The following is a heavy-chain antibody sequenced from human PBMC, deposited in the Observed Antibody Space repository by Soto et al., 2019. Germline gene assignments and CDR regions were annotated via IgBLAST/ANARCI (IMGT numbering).Heavy chain of an antibody. CDR3: ARVIGVTAMGTNYYYYYSMAV. D-gene: IGHD5-18*01. Sequence: GASVKVSCKASGGTFSSYTISWVRQAPGQGLEWMGRIIPILGIANYAQKFQGRVTITADKSTSTAYMELSSLRSEDTAVYYCARVIGVTAMGTNYYYYYSMAVWGKGTSVPVSS. J-gene: IGHJ6*03. V-gene: IGHV1-69*02. CDR2: IIPILGIA. CDR1: GGTFSSYT.